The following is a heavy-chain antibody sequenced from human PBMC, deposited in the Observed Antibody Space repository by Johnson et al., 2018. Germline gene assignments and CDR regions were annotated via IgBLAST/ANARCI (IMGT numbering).Heavy chain of an antibody. CDR2: ISYDGSNK. D-gene: IGHD1-7*01. CDR1: GFTFSSYA. CDR3: ARASTGTTSYYMDV. Sequence: VQLVESGGGVVQPGRSLRLSCAASGFTFSSYAMHWVRQAPGKGLEWVAVISYDGSNKYYADSVKGRFTISRDNSKNTLYLQMNSLRAEDPAVYYCARASTGTTSYYMDVWGKGTTVTVSS. V-gene: IGHV3-30-3*01. J-gene: IGHJ6*03.